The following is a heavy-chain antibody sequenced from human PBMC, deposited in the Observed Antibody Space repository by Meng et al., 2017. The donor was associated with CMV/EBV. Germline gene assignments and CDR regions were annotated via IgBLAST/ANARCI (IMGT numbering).Heavy chain of an antibody. V-gene: IGHV3-21*01. D-gene: IGHD6-13*01. CDR2: ISSSSSYI. CDR3: ARDVSSSWYVEYFQH. CDR1: GFTFSSYS. J-gene: IGHJ1*01. Sequence: GESLKISCVASGFTFSSYSMNWVRQAPGKGLEWVSSISSSSSYIYYADSVKGRFTISRDNAKNSLYLQMNSLRAEDTAVYYCARDVSSSWYVEYFQHWGQGTLVTVSS.